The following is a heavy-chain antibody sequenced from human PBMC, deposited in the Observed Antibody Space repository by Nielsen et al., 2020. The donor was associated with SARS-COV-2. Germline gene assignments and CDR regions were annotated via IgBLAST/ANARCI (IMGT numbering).Heavy chain of an antibody. CDR1: GYTFTSYD. CDR3: ARRWSSSWYEVDYYYGMDV. D-gene: IGHD6-13*01. CDR2: MNPNSGNT. V-gene: IGHV1-8*01. Sequence: ASVKVSCKASGYTFTSYDINWVRQATGQGLEWMGWMNPNSGNTGYAQKFQGRVTMTRNTSISTAYMELSSLRSEDTAVYYCARRWSSSWYEVDYYYGMDVWGQGTTVTVSS. J-gene: IGHJ6*02.